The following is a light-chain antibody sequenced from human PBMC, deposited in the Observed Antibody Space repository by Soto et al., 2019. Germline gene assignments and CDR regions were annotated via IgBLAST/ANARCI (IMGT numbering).Light chain of an antibody. CDR2: AAS. CDR3: QQLSAYPYT. J-gene: IGKJ2*01. V-gene: IGKV1-9*01. Sequence: DIQMTQSPSFLSASVGDRVTITCRASQGISSYLAWYQQKPWKAPKLLIYAASTLQSGVPSRFSGSGSGTEFALTISSLQPEDFAIYYCQQLSAYPYTFGQGTKLEIK. CDR1: QGISSY.